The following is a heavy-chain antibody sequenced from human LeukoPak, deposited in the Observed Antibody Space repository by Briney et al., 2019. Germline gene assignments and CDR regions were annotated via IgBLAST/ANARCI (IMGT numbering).Heavy chain of an antibody. CDR3: ARGRNWNGGYYGMDV. J-gene: IGHJ6*02. CDR2: VYYSGST. V-gene: IGHV4-59*12. Sequence: SETLSLTCTVSGASISGYYWSWIRQPPGKGLEWIGYVYYSGSTNYNPSLKSRVTISVDTSKNQFSLKLSSVTAADTAVYYCARGRNWNGGYYGMDVWGQGTTVTVSS. D-gene: IGHD1-1*01. CDR1: GASISGYY.